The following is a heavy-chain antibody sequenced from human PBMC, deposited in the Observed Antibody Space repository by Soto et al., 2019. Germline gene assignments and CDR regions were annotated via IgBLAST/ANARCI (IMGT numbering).Heavy chain of an antibody. Sequence: QVQLVESGGGVVQPGRSLRLSCAASGFTFSSYGMHWVRQAPGKGLEWVAVIWYDGSNKYYADSVKGRFTISRDNSKNTLYLHMNSLRAEDTAVYYCARDLSSGYSLTFQHWGQGTLVTVSS. CDR2: IWYDGSNK. V-gene: IGHV3-33*01. CDR1: GFTFSSYG. CDR3: ARDLSSGYSLTFQH. J-gene: IGHJ1*01. D-gene: IGHD3-22*01.